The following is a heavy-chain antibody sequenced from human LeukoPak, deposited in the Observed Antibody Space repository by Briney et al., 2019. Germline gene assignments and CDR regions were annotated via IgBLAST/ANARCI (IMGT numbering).Heavy chain of an antibody. Sequence: ASVKVSCKASGYTFTSYAMHWVRQAPGQRLEWMGWINAGNGNTKYSQKFQGRVTITRDTSASTAYMELSSLRSEDTAVYYCARARVQQWLLPVTRYWGQGTLVTVSS. J-gene: IGHJ4*02. CDR2: INAGNGNT. CDR1: GYTFTSYA. D-gene: IGHD6-19*01. V-gene: IGHV1-3*01. CDR3: ARARVQQWLLPVTRY.